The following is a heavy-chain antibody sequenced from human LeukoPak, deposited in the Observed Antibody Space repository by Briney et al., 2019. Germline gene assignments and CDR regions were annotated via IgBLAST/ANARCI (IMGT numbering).Heavy chain of an antibody. CDR2: INPNSGGT. V-gene: IGHV1-2*02. Sequence: ASVKVSCKASGYTFTSYYMHWVRQAPGQGLEWMGWINPNSGGTNYAQKFQGRVTMTRDTSISTAYMELSRLRSDDTAVYYCARVPRVAARTFDYWGQGTLVTVSS. J-gene: IGHJ4*02. CDR3: ARVPRVAARTFDY. CDR1: GYTFTSYY. D-gene: IGHD6-6*01.